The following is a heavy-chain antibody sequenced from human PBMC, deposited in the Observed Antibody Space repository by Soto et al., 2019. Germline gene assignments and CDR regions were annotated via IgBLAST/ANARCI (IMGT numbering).Heavy chain of an antibody. V-gene: IGHV3-23*01. CDR2: ISGSGGST. CDR1: GFTFSSYA. CDR3: AKDPWSSWYSRSIDDY. D-gene: IGHD6-13*01. J-gene: IGHJ4*02. Sequence: VGSLRLSCAASGFTFSSYAMSWVRQAPGKGLEWVSAISGSGGSTYYADSVKGRFTISRDNSKNTLYLQMNSLRAEDTAVYYCAKDPWSSWYSRSIDDYWGQGTLVTVSS.